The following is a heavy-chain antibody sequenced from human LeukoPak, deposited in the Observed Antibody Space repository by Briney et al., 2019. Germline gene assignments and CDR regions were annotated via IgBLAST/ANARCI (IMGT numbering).Heavy chain of an antibody. CDR2: IGTAGDP. V-gene: IGHV3-13*05. CDR1: GFTFSSYD. D-gene: IGHD1-26*01. J-gene: IGHJ4*02. CDR3: ARAPRGSCPDY. Sequence: GGSLRLSCAASGFTFSSYDMHWVRQATGKGLEWVSAIGTAGDPYYPGSVKGRFTITRENAKNSLYLQMNSLRAGDTAVYYCARAPRGSCPDYWGQGTLVTVSS.